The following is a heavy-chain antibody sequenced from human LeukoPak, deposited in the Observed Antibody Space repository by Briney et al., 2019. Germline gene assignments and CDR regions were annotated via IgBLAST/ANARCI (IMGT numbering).Heavy chain of an antibody. CDR2: INHSGST. D-gene: IGHD3-3*01. J-gene: IGHJ4*02. CDR1: GGSFRGYY. V-gene: IGHV4-34*01. CDR3: ARAGREEYYDFWSGYYRYYFDY. Sequence: PSETLSLTCAVYGGSFRGYYWSCIRQPPGKGLEWIGEINHSGSTNYNPSLKSRVTISVDTSKNQFSLKLSSVTAADTAVYYCARAGREEYYDFWSGYYRYYFDYWGQGTLVTVSS.